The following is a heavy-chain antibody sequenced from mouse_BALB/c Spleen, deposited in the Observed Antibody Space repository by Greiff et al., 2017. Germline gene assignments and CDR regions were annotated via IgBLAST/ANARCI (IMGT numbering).Heavy chain of an antibody. CDR3: AREDYGYAMDY. Sequence: VQLQQSGAELVRPGSSVKISCKASGYAFSSYWMNWVKQRPGQGLEWIGQIYPGDGDTNYNGKFKGKATLTAEKSSSTAYMQLSSLTSEDSAVYFCAREDYGYAMDYWGQGTSVTVSS. J-gene: IGHJ4*01. CDR2: IYPGDGDT. D-gene: IGHD1-1*01. V-gene: IGHV1-80*01. CDR1: GYAFSSYW.